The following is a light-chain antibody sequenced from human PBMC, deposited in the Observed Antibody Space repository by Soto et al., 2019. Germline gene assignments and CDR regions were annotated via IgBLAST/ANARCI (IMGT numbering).Light chain of an antibody. CDR1: SSHIGSNT. CDR3: AAWDDSLNGLYV. J-gene: IGLJ1*01. CDR2: SNN. V-gene: IGLV1-44*01. Sequence: SALTQPPSAAWARRPRVTIFFSGNSSHIGSNTVNWYQQLPGTAPKLLIYSNNQRPSGVPDRFSGSKSGTSASLAISGLQSEDEADYYCAAWDDSLNGLYVFGTGTKVTVL.